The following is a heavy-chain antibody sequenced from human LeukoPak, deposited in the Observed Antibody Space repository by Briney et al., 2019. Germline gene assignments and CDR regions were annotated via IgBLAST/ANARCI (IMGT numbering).Heavy chain of an antibody. Sequence: GGSLRLSCAASGFTFSSSAMSLVRQAPWKGLEWVPTISGGGGSTYYADSVKGRFATSRDNSRNTLFLQMNSLRVEDTALYYCARLPVAINGYFDPWGQGTLVTVSS. J-gene: IGHJ5*02. CDR2: ISGGGGST. CDR1: GFTFSSSA. V-gene: IGHV3-23*01. D-gene: IGHD2-2*01. CDR3: ARLPVAINGYFDP.